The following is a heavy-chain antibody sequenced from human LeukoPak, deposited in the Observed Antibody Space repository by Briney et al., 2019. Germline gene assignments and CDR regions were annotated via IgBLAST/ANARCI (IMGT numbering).Heavy chain of an antibody. D-gene: IGHD2-2*02. J-gene: IGHJ4*02. CDR1: GFTFSSYA. V-gene: IGHV3-23*01. Sequence: GESLKISCAASGFTFSSYAMSWVRQAPGKGLEWVSAISGSGGSTYYADSVKGRFTISRDNSKNTLYLQMNSLRAEDTAVYYCAKLNMPYCSSTSCYTFDYWGQGTLVTVSS. CDR2: ISGSGGST. CDR3: AKLNMPYCSSTSCYTFDY.